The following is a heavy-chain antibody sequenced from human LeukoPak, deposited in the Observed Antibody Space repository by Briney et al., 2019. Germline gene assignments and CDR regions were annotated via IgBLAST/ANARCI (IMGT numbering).Heavy chain of an antibody. CDR2: INPNSGDT. CDR1: GYTFTGYH. D-gene: IGHD2-2*01. CDR3: ARDYYSSTSCLFDY. V-gene: IGHV1-2*06. J-gene: IGHJ4*02. Sequence: ASVKVSCRASGYTFTGYHIHWVRQAPGQGLEWMGRINPNSGDTNYAQNFQGRVTMTRDTSINTAYMELSRLRSDDTAVYYCARDYYSSTSCLFDYWGQGTLVTVSS.